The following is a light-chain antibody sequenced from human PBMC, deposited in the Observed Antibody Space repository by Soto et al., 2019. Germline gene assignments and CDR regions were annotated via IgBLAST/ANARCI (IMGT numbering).Light chain of an antibody. CDR1: QSGSTS. Sequence: EIVMTQSPATLSVSPGETATLSCRASQSGSTSLAWYQQKPGQAPRLLISGASTRATGVPARFSGSGSETEFTLTISSLQSEDFAVYYCQQYNNWWTFGQGTKVEIK. CDR2: GAS. V-gene: IGKV3-15*01. J-gene: IGKJ1*01. CDR3: QQYNNWWT.